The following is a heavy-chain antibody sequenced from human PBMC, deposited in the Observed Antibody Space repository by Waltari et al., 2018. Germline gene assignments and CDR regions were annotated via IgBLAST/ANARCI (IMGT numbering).Heavy chain of an antibody. V-gene: IGHV1-46*02. J-gene: IGHJ4*02. CDR3: ARDRGFGDYILGY. Sequence: QVQLVQSGPEVRNPGASVKVSCKASGYNFNNHYIYWMRQAPGQGLEWMGLFKPSGGTTTYAQKFQGRRTMARDTCATTVYMELNDLTPGDSALYFCARDRGFGDYILGYWGQGTLVVVS. CDR1: GYNFNNHY. CDR2: FKPSGGTT. D-gene: IGHD4-17*01.